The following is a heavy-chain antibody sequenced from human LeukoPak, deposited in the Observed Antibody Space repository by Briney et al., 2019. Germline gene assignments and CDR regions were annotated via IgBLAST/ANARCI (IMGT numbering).Heavy chain of an antibody. CDR3: ARAGIHTWFDP. J-gene: IGHJ5*02. V-gene: IGHV4-39*07. CDR2: IYYSGST. CDR1: GGSISSSSYY. Sequence: SETLSLTCTVSGGSISSSSYYWGWIRQPPGKGLEWIGSIYYSGSTYYNPSLKSRVTISVDTSKNQFSLKLSSVTAADTAVYYCARAGIHTWFDPWGQGTLVTVSS. D-gene: IGHD1-14*01.